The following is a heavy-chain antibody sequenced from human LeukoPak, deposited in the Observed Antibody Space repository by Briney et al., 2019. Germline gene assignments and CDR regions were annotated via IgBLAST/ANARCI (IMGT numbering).Heavy chain of an antibody. D-gene: IGHD2-2*02. V-gene: IGHV4-38-2*02. CDR2: IYHSGSA. CDR3: VRYCSSTTCYTRAVDY. CDR1: GYSITSGYN. J-gene: IGHJ4*02. Sequence: SETLSLTCTVSGYSITSGYNWAWSRPPPGKVREWIGSIYHSGSAYYNPSLKSRVTISVNTSKNQFSLKLSSVTAADTAVYYCVRYCSSTTCYTRAVDYWGQGTLVTVSS.